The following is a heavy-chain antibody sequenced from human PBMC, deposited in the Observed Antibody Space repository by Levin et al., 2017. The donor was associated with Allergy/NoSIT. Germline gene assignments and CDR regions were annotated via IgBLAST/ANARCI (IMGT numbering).Heavy chain of an antibody. J-gene: IGHJ4*02. CDR2: INPSDDST. D-gene: IGHD6-19*01. Sequence: GGSLRLSCKASGYTFTTYYMHWVRQAPGQGLEWVGVINPSDDSTSYAQRFQGRVTMTRDTSTSTVYMELSSLTSEDTAVYYCARGLRAVAPDSWGQGTLVTVSS. CDR1: GYTFTTYY. CDR3: ARGLRAVAPDS. V-gene: IGHV1-46*01.